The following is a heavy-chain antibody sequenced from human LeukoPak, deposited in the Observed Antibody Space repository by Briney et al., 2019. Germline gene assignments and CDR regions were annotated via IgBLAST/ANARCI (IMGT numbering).Heavy chain of an antibody. CDR2: IWYDGSNK. CDR3: ARESSSGGFDV. V-gene: IGHV3-33*01. CDR1: GFTFRSYG. J-gene: IGHJ3*01. D-gene: IGHD6-6*01. Sequence: PGGSLGLSCAASGFTFRSYGMHWVRQAPGKGLEWVAIIWYDGSNKYYADSVKGRFTISRDNSKNTLSLQMNSLRAEDTAVYYCARESSSGGFDVWGQGTMVIVSS.